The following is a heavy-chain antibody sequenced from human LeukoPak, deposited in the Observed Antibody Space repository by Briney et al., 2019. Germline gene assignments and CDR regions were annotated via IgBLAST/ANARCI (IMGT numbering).Heavy chain of an antibody. CDR2: ISSSSSYI. CDR3: ARAGSTNYFDY. Sequence: GGSLRLSCAASGFTFSSYWMSWVRQAPGKGLEWVSSISSSSSYIYYADSVEGRFTISRDNAKNSLYLQMNSLRAEDTAVYYCARAGSTNYFDYWGQGTLVTVSS. V-gene: IGHV3-21*01. J-gene: IGHJ4*02. CDR1: GFTFSSYW. D-gene: IGHD7-27*01.